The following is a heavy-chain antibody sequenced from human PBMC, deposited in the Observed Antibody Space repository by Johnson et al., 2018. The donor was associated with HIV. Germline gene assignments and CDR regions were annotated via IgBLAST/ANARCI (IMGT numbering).Heavy chain of an antibody. CDR1: GFTFDDYA. J-gene: IGHJ3*02. D-gene: IGHD6-13*01. Sequence: LLVESGGGVVQPGRSLRLSCAASGFTFDDYAMHWVRQAPGKGLEWVSGISWNSGSIGYADSVKGRFTISRDNAKNSLYLQMNSLRAEDTAVYYCASITTMAAAGRGAFDIWGQGTMVTVSS. CDR2: ISWNSGSI. CDR3: ASITTMAAAGRGAFDI. V-gene: IGHV3-9*01.